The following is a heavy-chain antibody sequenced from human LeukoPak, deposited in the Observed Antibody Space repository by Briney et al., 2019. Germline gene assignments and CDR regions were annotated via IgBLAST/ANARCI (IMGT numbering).Heavy chain of an antibody. D-gene: IGHD3-10*01. CDR3: AKDFGRNLGGPGY. CDR2: ISGDGYST. J-gene: IGHJ4*02. Sequence: GGSLRLSCAASGFTFSAYTMAWVRQAPGGGREWVSGISGDGYSTYYADSVKGRFAISRDNSKSTLYLQMNSLRAEDTAVYYCAKDFGRNLGGPGYWGREPGSPSPQ. CDR1: GFTFSAYT. V-gene: IGHV3-23*01.